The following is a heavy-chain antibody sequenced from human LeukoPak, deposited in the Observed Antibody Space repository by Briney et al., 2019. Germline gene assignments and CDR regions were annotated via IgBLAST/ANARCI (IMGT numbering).Heavy chain of an antibody. D-gene: IGHD3-22*01. CDR2: IYYSGSTNSGST. CDR1: GGSIGSYY. Sequence: SETLSLTCTVSGGSIGSYYWSWIRQPPGKGLEWIGYIYYSGSTNSGSTNYNPSLKSRLTISVDTSKDQFSLKLSSVTAADTAVYYCARENQGITMIREDAFDIWDQGTMVTVSS. V-gene: IGHV4-59*01. CDR3: ARENQGITMIREDAFDI. J-gene: IGHJ3*02.